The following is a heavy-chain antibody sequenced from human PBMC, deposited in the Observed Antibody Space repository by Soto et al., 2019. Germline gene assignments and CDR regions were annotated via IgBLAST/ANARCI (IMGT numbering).Heavy chain of an antibody. J-gene: IGHJ4*02. CDR3: ASTPPNYDFWSGYYTGYPYYFDY. CDR2: IYYSGST. Sequence: SETLSLTCTVSGGSVSSYYWSWIRQPPGEGLEWIGYIYYSGSTNYNPSLKSRVTISVDTSKNQFSLKLSSVTAADTAVYYCASTPPNYDFWSGYYTGYPYYFDYWGQGTLVTVSS. D-gene: IGHD3-3*01. CDR1: GGSVSSYY. V-gene: IGHV4-59*02.